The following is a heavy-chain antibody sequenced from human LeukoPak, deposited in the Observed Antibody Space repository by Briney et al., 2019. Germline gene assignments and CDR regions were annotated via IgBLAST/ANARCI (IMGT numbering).Heavy chain of an antibody. J-gene: IGHJ4*02. CDR1: GFTFSSYW. D-gene: IGHD2-2*02. CDR3: ASIYGDY. V-gene: IGHV3-7*05. Sequence: GGSLRLSCAASGFTFSSYWMTWVRQAPGKGVGWVANIKPDGNEQHYVDSVKGRFTISRGNAKNSLYLQVDSLRAEDTAVYYCASIYGDYWGQGTLVTVSS. CDR2: IKPDGNEQ.